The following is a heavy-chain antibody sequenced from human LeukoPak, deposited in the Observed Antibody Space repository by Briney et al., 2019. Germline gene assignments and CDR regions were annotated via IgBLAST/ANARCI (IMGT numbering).Heavy chain of an antibody. Sequence: GGSLRLSCAASGFTFSSYWMHWVRQAPGKGLVWVSRINNDGSSTTYADSVKGRFTISRDNAKNTLYLQMNSLTVEDTAVYYCARDGLTETTRDSDYWGQGTLVAVSS. D-gene: IGHD4-11*01. J-gene: IGHJ4*02. CDR3: ARDGLTETTRDSDY. CDR2: INNDGSST. CDR1: GFTFSSYW. V-gene: IGHV3-74*01.